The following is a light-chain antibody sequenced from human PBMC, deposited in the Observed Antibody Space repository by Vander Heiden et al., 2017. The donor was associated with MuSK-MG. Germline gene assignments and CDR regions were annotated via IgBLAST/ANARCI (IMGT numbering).Light chain of an antibody. CDR2: AAS. J-gene: IGKJ2*01. Sequence: DIQMTQSPSSLSASVGDSVTITCRASQSISSYLNWYQQKPGNAPKLLIYAASSVQSGVPSRFSDSGSGTDFTLTISRLQPEDFATYYCQQSYSTPYTFGQGTKLEIK. CDR1: QSISSY. CDR3: QQSYSTPYT. V-gene: IGKV1-39*01.